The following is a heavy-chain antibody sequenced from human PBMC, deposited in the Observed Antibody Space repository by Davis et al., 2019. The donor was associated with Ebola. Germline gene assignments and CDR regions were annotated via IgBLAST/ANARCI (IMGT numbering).Heavy chain of an antibody. CDR3: ARESLEAAADAFDI. CDR1: GGSISTYY. Sequence: MPSETLSLTCTVSGGSISTYYWNWIRQPPGKGLEWIGYIYYSGSTNYNPSLKSRVTISVDTSKNHFSLKLNSVTAADTAMYYCARESLEAAADAFDIWGQGTMVTVSS. V-gene: IGHV4-59*01. J-gene: IGHJ3*02. CDR2: IYYSGST. D-gene: IGHD6-25*01.